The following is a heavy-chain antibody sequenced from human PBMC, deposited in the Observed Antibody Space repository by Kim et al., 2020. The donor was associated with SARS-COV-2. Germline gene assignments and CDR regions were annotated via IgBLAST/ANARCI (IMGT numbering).Heavy chain of an antibody. D-gene: IGHD3-10*01. V-gene: IGHV1-69*01. CDR3: ARDTSRGGPFDY. J-gene: IGHJ4*02. Sequence: NYAQKFQRRVTGTADESTGTAYMELNSLGSEDTAVYYCARDTSRGGPFDYWGQGTLVTVSS.